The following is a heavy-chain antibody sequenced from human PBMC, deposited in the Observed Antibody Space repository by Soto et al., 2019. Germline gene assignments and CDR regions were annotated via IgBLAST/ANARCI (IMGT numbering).Heavy chain of an antibody. D-gene: IGHD5-12*01. J-gene: IGHJ4*02. CDR1: GGSISSGGYY. CDR3: AREVALGGYDPFDY. V-gene: IGHV4-31*03. CDR2: IYYSGST. Sequence: QVQLQESGPGLVKPSQTLSLTCTVSGGSISSGGYYWSWIRQHPGKGLEWIGYIYYSGSTYYNPSLKSRVTRSVDTSKNQCSLKLSSVTAADTAVYYCAREVALGGYDPFDYWGQGTLVTVSS.